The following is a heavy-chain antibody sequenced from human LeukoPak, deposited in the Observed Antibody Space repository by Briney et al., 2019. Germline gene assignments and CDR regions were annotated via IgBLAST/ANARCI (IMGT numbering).Heavy chain of an antibody. CDR3: ARDGDIAVATAPYYFDY. J-gene: IGHJ4*02. Sequence: PGGSLRLSCAAPGLTFSYYEMIWVRQAPGKGLEWVSYITVGSTTKNYADSVKARFPISTDNATTSLYLQMNSLRAEDTAIYYCARDGDIAVATAPYYFDYWGQGILVSVSS. V-gene: IGHV3-48*03. D-gene: IGHD6-19*01. CDR2: ITVGSTTK. CDR1: GLTFSYYE.